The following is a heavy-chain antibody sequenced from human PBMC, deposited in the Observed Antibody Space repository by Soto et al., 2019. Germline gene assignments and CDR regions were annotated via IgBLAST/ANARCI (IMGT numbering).Heavy chain of an antibody. J-gene: IGHJ3*01. Sequence: PGVSLRLSCAASGFSFSRYWMNWVRQAPGRWLEWVANIKHDGIETYYVDSVEGRFIISRDNAKNSLYLQMNSLRAEDAAVYYCARDSLTHIGDESFDLWGQGTMVTVSS. CDR3: ARDSLTHIGDESFDL. D-gene: IGHD2-21*01. CDR2: IKHDGIET. V-gene: IGHV3-7*04. CDR1: GFSFSRYW.